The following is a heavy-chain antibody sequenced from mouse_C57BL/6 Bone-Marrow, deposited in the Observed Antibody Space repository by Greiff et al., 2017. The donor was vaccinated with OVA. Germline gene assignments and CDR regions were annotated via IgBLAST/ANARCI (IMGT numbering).Heavy chain of an antibody. J-gene: IGHJ2*01. CDR2: IDPSDSYT. D-gene: IGHD1-1*01. V-gene: IGHV1-69*01. Sequence: QVQLQQPGAELVMPGASVKLSCKASGYTFTSYWMHWVKQRPGQGLEWIGEIDPSDSYTNYNQKFKGKSTLTVDKSSSTAYMQLSSLTSEDSAVYYCARGYYGSSEGDYWGQGTTLTVSS. CDR1: GYTFTSYW. CDR3: ARGYYGSSEGDY.